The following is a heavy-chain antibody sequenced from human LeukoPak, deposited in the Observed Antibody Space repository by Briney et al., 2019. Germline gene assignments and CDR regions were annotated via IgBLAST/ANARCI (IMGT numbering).Heavy chain of an antibody. D-gene: IGHD6-13*01. CDR2: INPNSGGT. CDR1: GYTFTGYY. Sequence: GASVKVSCKASGYTFTGYYMHWVRQAPGQGLEWMGWINPNSGGTNYAQKFQGRVTMTRDTSISTAYMELSRLRSDDTAVYYCARDNSSSWYGVYFDYWGQGTLVTVSS. J-gene: IGHJ4*02. CDR3: ARDNSSSWYGVYFDY. V-gene: IGHV1-2*02.